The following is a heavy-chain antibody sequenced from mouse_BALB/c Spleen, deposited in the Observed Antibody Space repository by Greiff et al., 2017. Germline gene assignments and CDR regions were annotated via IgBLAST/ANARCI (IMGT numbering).Heavy chain of an antibody. D-gene: IGHD2-14*01. CDR3: ARKRRYDGAMDY. CDR1: GYSFTSYW. CDR2: IDPSDSET. V-gene: IGHV1S127*01. J-gene: IGHJ4*01. Sequence: QVQLQQSGPQLVRPGASVKISCKASGYSFTSYWMHWVKQRPGQGLEWIGMIDPSDSETRLNQKFKDKATLTVDKSSSTAYMQLSSPTSEDSAVYYCARKRRYDGAMDYWGQGTSVTVSS.